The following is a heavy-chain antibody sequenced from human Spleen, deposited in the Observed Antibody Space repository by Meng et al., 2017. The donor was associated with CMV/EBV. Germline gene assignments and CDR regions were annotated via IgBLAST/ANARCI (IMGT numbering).Heavy chain of an antibody. CDR2: ISSSSSYI. CDR3: ARDPDSDSGYTGYFDY. V-gene: IGHV3-21*01. J-gene: IGHJ4*02. Sequence: GESLKISCAASGFTFSSYSMNWVRQAPGKGLEWVSSISSSSSYIYYADSVKGRFTISRDNAKNSLYLQMNSLRAEDTAVYYCARDPDSDSGYTGYFDYWGQGTLVTVSS. CDR1: GFTFSSYS. D-gene: IGHD3-22*01.